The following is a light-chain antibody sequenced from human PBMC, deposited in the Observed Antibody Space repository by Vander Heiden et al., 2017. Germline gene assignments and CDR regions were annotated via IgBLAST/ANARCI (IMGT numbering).Light chain of an antibody. CDR1: SIDVGGYNY. V-gene: IGLV2-14*01. CDR2: EVS. CDR3: SSYTSSSTLV. Sequence: QSALTQPASVSGSPGQSITTSCTRTSIDVGGYNYVSWYQQHPGKAPKLMIYEVSNRPSGVSDRFSGSKSGNTASLNISGLQAEDEADYYCSSYTSSSTLVFGGGTKRTVL. J-gene: IGLJ3*02.